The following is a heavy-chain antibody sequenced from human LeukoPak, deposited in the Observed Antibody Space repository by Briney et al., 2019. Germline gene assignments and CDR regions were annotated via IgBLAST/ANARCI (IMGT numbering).Heavy chain of an antibody. Sequence: QPGRSLRLSCAVSGFTFSSYTLHWVRQAPGEGLESVAIISFDGSNKYYADSVKGRFTISRDNSKNTLYLQMNSLRAEDTAVYYCARDQSLSSALDYWGQGTLVTVSS. V-gene: IGHV3-30*04. CDR1: GFTFSSYT. J-gene: IGHJ4*02. CDR2: ISFDGSNK. D-gene: IGHD3-10*01. CDR3: ARDQSLSSALDY.